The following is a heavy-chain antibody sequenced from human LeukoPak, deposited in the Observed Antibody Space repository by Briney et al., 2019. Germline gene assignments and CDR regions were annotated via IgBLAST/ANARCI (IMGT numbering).Heavy chain of an antibody. V-gene: IGHV4-34*01. CDR3: ARDPNNYGSGSYLVRRWFDP. CDR2: INHSGST. Sequence: SETLSLTCAVYGGSFSGYYWSWIRQPPGKGLEWIGEINHSGSTNYNPSLKSRVTISVDTSKNQFSLKLSSVTAADTAVYYCARDPNNYGSGSYLVRRWFDPWGQGTLVTVSS. D-gene: IGHD3-10*01. CDR1: GGSFSGYY. J-gene: IGHJ5*02.